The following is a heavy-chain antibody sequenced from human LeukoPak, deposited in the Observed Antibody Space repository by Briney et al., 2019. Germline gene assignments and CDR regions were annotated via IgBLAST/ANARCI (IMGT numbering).Heavy chain of an antibody. J-gene: IGHJ4*02. V-gene: IGHV3-48*01. CDR2: ITIDSTTK. CDR1: GFRFNNYD. Sequence: GGSLRLSCAASGFRFNNYDMNWVRQAPGKGLEWVSYITIDSTTKDYADSVKGRFTISRDNAKNSLYLQMDSLRAEDTALYYCARDAGNWHRWTHFDWCGQGTLVTVSS. D-gene: IGHD1-20*01. CDR3: ARDAGNWHRWTHFDW.